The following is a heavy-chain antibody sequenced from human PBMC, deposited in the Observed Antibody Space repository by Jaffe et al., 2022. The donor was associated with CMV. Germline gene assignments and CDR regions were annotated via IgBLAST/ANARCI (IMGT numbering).Heavy chain of an antibody. J-gene: IGHJ4*02. D-gene: IGHD3-16*01. V-gene: IGHV3-48*03. CDR3: ARGHVWGRQAYFDY. CDR2: ISSSGSTI. CDR1: GFTFSSYE. Sequence: EVQLVESGGGLVQPGGSLRLSCAASGFTFSSYEMNWVRQAPGKGLEWVSYISSSGSTIYYADSVKGRFTISRDNAKNSLYLQMNSLRAEDTAVYYCARGHVWGRQAYFDYWGQGTLVTVSS.